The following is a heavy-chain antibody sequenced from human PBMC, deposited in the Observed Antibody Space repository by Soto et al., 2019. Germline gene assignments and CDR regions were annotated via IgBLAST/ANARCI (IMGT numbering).Heavy chain of an antibody. V-gene: IGHV3-23*01. CDR1: GFTFSSYA. D-gene: IGHD6-13*01. CDR2: ISGSGGST. CDR3: ARDSLWYSSSWYYFDY. J-gene: IGHJ4*02. Sequence: GGSLRLSCAASGFTFSSYAMSWVRQAPGKGLEWVSAISGSGGSTYYADSVKGRFTISRDNSKSTLYLQMNSLRAEDTAVYYCARDSLWYSSSWYYFDYWGQGTLVTVSS.